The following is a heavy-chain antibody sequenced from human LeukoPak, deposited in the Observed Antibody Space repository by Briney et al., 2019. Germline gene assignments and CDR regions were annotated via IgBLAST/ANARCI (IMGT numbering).Heavy chain of an antibody. V-gene: IGHV4-39*07. J-gene: IGHJ6*02. D-gene: IGHD3-22*01. CDR1: GGSIRSSSYY. Sequence: SETLSLTCTVSGGSIRSSSYYWGWIRQPPGKGLEWIGSIYYSGSTYYNASLKSRGTISVDTSKNQFSLKLSSVTAADTAVYYCARDVSGDYYDSSGYHTYYYYGMDVWGQGTTVTVSS. CDR3: ARDVSGDYYDSSGYHTYYYYGMDV. CDR2: IYYSGST.